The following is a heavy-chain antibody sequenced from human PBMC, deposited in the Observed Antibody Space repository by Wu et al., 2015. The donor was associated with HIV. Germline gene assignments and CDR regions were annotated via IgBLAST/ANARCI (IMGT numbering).Heavy chain of an antibody. D-gene: IGHD6-13*01. V-gene: IGHV1-69*05. CDR3: AKSQIAAAGISLFY. CDR1: GGTFTNFA. CDR2: IIPMFGTT. Sequence: QVQLMQSAAEVIKPGSSVKVSCKASGGTFTNFALNWVRQAPGQGLQWMGRIIPMFGTTNYAQEFQGRVTITTDESTSTAYMELSSLRSEDTAVYYCAKSQIAAAGISLFYWGQGTLVTVSS. J-gene: IGHJ4*02.